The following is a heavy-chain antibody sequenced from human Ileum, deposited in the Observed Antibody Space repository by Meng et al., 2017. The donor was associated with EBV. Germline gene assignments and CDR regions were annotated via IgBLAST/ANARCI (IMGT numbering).Heavy chain of an antibody. J-gene: IGHJ4*02. CDR1: GDSISSNNW. CDR2: IYHSGST. CDR3: ASGRDYAWHS. Sequence: QEQLQEAGTGLVTPSGTLSLTCAGSGDSISSNNWWSWVRQPPGKGLEWIGEIYHSGSTNYNPSFKSRVTMSVDKSKNQISLNLSSVTAADTAVYYCASGRDYAWHSWGRGTLVTVSS. D-gene: IGHD4-17*01. V-gene: IGHV4-4*02.